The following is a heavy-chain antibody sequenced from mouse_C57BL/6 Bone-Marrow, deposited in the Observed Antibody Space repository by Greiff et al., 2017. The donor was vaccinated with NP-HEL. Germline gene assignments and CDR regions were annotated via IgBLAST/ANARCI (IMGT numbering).Heavy chain of an antibody. J-gene: IGHJ2*01. V-gene: IGHV1-54*01. CDR1: GYAFTNYL. CDR3: ARKDYGSKGFDY. D-gene: IGHD1-1*01. Sequence: QVQLQQSGAELVRPGTSVKVSCKASGYAFTNYLIEWVKQRPGQGLEWIGVINPGSGGTNYNEKFKGKATLTADKSSSTAYMQLSSLTSEDSAVYFCARKDYGSKGFDYWGQGTTLTVSS. CDR2: INPGSGGT.